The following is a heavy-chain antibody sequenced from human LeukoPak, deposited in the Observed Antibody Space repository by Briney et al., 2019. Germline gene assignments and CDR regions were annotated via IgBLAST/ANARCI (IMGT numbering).Heavy chain of an antibody. Sequence: GGSLRLSCATSGFTFSSYSMNWVRQAPGKGLEWVSSISSSSSYIYYADSVKGRFTISRDNAKNSLYLQMNSLRAEDTAVYYCARDHRAQYYDSSGYYGAGYFDYWGQGTLVTVSS. J-gene: IGHJ4*02. D-gene: IGHD3-22*01. CDR2: ISSSSSYI. CDR1: GFTFSSYS. V-gene: IGHV3-21*01. CDR3: ARDHRAQYYDSSGYYGAGYFDY.